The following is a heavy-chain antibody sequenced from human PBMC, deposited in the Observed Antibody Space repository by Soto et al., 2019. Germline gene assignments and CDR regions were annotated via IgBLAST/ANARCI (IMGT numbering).Heavy chain of an antibody. V-gene: IGHV4-30-4*01. Sequence: SETLSLTCTVSGGSISSGDYYWSWIRQPPGKGLEWIGYIYYSGSTYYNPSLKSRVTISVDTSKNQFSLKLSSVTAADTAVYYCERDITVNEQYYYGMDVWGQGTTVTVSS. D-gene: IGHD4-17*01. CDR3: ERDITVNEQYYYGMDV. J-gene: IGHJ6*02. CDR2: IYYSGST. CDR1: GGSISSGDYY.